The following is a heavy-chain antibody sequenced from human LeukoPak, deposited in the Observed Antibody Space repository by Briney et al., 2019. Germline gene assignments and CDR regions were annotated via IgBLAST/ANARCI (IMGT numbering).Heavy chain of an antibody. V-gene: IGHV4-59*08. CDR1: GGSISGYY. CDR2: IYYSGST. D-gene: IGHD5-12*01. Sequence: PSETLSLTCTVSGGSISGYYYNWIRQPPGKGLEWIGYIYYSGSTNYNPSLKSRVTISGDTSKNQFSLKLNSVTAADTAIYYCATHRRSGSGGSENAFEIWGQGTMVTVSS. CDR3: ATHRRSGSGGSENAFEI. J-gene: IGHJ3*02.